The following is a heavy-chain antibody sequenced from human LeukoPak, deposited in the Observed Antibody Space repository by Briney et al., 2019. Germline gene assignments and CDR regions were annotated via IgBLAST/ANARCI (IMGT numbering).Heavy chain of an antibody. V-gene: IGHV4-39*07. D-gene: IGHD6-13*01. CDR2: IYYSGST. J-gene: IGHJ6*03. CDR1: GGSISSSSYY. CDR3: ARGSRVAAVHYYYYYMDV. Sequence: SETLSLTCTVSGGSISSSSYYWGWIRQPPGKGLEWIGSIYYSGSTYYNPSLKSRVTISVDTSKNQFSLKLSSVTAADTAVYYCARGSRVAAVHYYYYYMDVWGKGTTVTVSS.